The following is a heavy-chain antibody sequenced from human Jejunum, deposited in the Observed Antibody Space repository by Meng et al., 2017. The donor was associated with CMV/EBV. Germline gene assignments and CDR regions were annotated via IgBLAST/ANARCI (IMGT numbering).Heavy chain of an antibody. J-gene: IGHJ5*02. CDR2: INTDTGKP. CDR3: ARDRGSSGWSNWFDP. CDR1: GYTFSRYS. Sequence: QAQLVQSGSDLKKPGASGKVSCEASGYTFSRYSMHWVRQAPGQGLEWMGWINTDTGKPTYAQGFTGRFVFSLDTSVRTAYLQISSLKAEDTAVYYCARDRGSSGWSNWFDPWGQGTLVTVSS. V-gene: IGHV7-4-1*02. D-gene: IGHD6-13*01.